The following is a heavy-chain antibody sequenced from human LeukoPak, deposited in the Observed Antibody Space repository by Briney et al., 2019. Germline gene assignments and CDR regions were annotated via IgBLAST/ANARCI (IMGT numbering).Heavy chain of an antibody. Sequence: GESLKISCKASGYGFTTYWIAWVRQLPGKGLEWMGRVYPGDSDTTYSPSFQGQVTISADKSINTAYLQWNSLKASDTAMYYCARQRDYGNYIYSRYFDYWGQGSLVTVSS. CDR3: ARQRDYGNYIYSRYFDY. D-gene: IGHD4-11*01. V-gene: IGHV5-51*01. CDR1: GYGFTTYW. CDR2: VYPGDSDT. J-gene: IGHJ4*02.